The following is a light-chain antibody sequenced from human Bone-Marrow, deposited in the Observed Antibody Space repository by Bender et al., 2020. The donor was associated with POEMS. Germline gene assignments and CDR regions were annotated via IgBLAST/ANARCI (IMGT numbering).Light chain of an antibody. CDR2: STY. CDR1: SSNIGSNS. J-gene: IGLJ2*01. CDR3: SSYTSNSFL. V-gene: IGLV1-44*01. Sequence: QSVLTQSPSASGTPGQRVTISCSGRSSNIGSNSVNWYQQVPGAAPKLLIYSTYHRPSGVPDRFSGSKSGTSASLAISGLQSEDEADYFCSSYTSNSFLFGGGTKVTVL.